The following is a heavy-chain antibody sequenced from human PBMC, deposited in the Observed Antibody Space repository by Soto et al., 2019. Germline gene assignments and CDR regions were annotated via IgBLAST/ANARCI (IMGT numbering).Heavy chain of an antibody. D-gene: IGHD1-1*01. CDR3: VRAGTKTLRDWFDP. CDR1: GGPVTSGSYY. V-gene: IGHV4-61*01. Sequence: PSETLSLTCTLSGGPVTSGSYYWSWIRQPPGRGLEWIGYIYYSGSTIYNPSLKGRLTMSVDTSKNQFALRLTSATAADTAVYYCVRAGTKTLRDWFDPWGQGISVTVS. CDR2: IYYSGST. J-gene: IGHJ5*02.